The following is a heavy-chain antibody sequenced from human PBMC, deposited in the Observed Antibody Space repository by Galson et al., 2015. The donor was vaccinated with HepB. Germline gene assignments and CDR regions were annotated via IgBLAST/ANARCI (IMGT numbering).Heavy chain of an antibody. CDR2: INPSGGST. CDR3: AGPPRDCSGGSCYGFDY. D-gene: IGHD2-15*01. J-gene: IGHJ4*02. V-gene: IGHV1-46*01. Sequence: SVKVSCKASGYTFTSYYMHWVRQAPGQGLEWMGIINPSGGSTSYAQKFQGRVTMTRDTSTSTVYMELSSLRSEDTAVYYCAGPPRDCSGGSCYGFDYWGQGTLVTVSS. CDR1: GYTFTSYY.